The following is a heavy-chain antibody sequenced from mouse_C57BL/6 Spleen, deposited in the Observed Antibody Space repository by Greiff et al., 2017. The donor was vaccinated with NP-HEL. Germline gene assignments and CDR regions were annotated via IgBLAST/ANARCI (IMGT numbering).Heavy chain of an antibody. CDR2: INPNNGGT. CDR1: GYTFTDYN. J-gene: IGHJ3*01. CDR3: ARRGVGSGSLFAY. D-gene: IGHD3-2*02. Sequence: EVQLQESGPELVKPGASVKMSCKASGYTFTDYNMHWVKQSHGKSLEWIGYINPNNGGTSYNQKFKGKATLTVNKSSSTAYMELRSLTSEDSAVYYCARRGVGSGSLFAYWGQGTLVTVSA. V-gene: IGHV1-22*01.